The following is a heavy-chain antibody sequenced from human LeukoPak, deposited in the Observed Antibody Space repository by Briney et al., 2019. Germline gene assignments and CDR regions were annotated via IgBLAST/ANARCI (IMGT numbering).Heavy chain of an antibody. CDR2: ISSSSSTK. D-gene: IGHD2-15*01. CDR3: ARDWYCSSGSCYSPNYYAMDV. V-gene: IGHV3-48*02. J-gene: IGHJ6*02. CDR1: GFTFSSYG. Sequence: PGGSLRLSCAASGFTFSSYGMNWVRQAPGKGLEWVSYISSSSSTKYYADSVKGRFTISRDNAENSMYLQMNSLRDEDTAVYYCARDWYCSSGSCYSPNYYAMDVWGQGSTVTVSS.